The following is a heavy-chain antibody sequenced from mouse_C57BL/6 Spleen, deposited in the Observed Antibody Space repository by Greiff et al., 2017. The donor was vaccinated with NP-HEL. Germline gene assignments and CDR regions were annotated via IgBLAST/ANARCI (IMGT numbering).Heavy chain of an antibody. CDR3: ARARITTVFDY. CDR1: GYTFTSYW. Sequence: QVQLQQPGAELVMPGASVKLSCKASGYTFTSYWMHWVKQRPGQGLEWIGEIDPSDSYTNYNQKFKGKSTLTVDKSSSPAYMQLSSLTSEDSSVYYCARARITTVFDYWGQGTTLTVSS. CDR2: IDPSDSYT. J-gene: IGHJ2*01. D-gene: IGHD1-1*01. V-gene: IGHV1-69*01.